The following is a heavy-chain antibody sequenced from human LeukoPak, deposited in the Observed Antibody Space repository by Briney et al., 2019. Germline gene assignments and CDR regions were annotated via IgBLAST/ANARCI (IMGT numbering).Heavy chain of an antibody. CDR2: TYWDDDT. Sequence: SGPTLVNPTQTLTLTCTFSGFSLSTGAVGVGWIRQPPGKALEWLALTYWDDDTRYSPSLKSRLTITKDTSKNQVVLTMTNMDPVDTATYYCAHRLRGYSSYATGVFGYWGQGTLVTVSS. CDR3: AHRLRGYSSYATGVFGY. V-gene: IGHV2-5*02. CDR1: GFSLSTGAVG. D-gene: IGHD5-12*01. J-gene: IGHJ4*02.